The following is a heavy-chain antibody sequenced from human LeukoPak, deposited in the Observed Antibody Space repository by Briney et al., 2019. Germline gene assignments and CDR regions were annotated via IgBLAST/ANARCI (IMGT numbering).Heavy chain of an antibody. CDR3: ARSSISSYYED. Sequence: GGSLRLSCAGSGFTVSSSYMSWVRQAPGRGLEWVSILYSGGSIFYADSVKGRFTISRDISKNMLHLQMNSLRADDTAVYYCARSSISSYYEDWGQGTLVTVSP. J-gene: IGHJ4*02. CDR1: GFTVSSSY. V-gene: IGHV3-66*01. D-gene: IGHD1-26*01. CDR2: LYSGGSI.